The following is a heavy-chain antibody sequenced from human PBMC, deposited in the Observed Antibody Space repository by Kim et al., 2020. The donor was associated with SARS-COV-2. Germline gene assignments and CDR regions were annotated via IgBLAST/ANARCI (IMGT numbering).Heavy chain of an antibody. D-gene: IGHD4-17*01. CDR3: ARGGYGDYWYFDL. V-gene: IGHV4-4*02. Sequence: YTPSLKSRVTISVDKSKNQFSLKLSSVTAADTAVYYCARGGYGDYWYFDLWGRGTLVTVSS. J-gene: IGHJ2*01.